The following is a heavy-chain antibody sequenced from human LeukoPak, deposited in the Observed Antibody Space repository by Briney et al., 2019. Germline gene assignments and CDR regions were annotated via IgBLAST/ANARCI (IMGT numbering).Heavy chain of an antibody. D-gene: IGHD4-17*01. CDR1: GYTLTELS. V-gene: IGHV1-24*01. CDR3: ATDYQGDYGDYAFDY. J-gene: IGHJ4*02. CDR2: FDPEDGET. Sequence: ASVNVSCKVSGYTLTELSMHWVRQAPGKGLEWMGGFDPEDGETIYAQKFQGRVTMTEDTSTDTAYMELSSLRSEDTAVYYCATDYQGDYGDYAFDYWGQGTLVTVSS.